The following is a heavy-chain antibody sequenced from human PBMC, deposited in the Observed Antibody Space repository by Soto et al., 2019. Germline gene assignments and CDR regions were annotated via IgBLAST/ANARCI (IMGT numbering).Heavy chain of an antibody. Sequence: GASVKVSCKASGYTFTSYGISWVRQDPGQGLEWMGWISAYNGNTNYAQKLQGRVTMTTDTSTSTAYMELRSLRSDDTAVYYCARESNGYCSGGSCYDYYYGMDVWGQGTTVTVSS. V-gene: IGHV1-18*04. CDR2: ISAYNGNT. CDR1: GYTFTSYG. J-gene: IGHJ6*02. CDR3: ARESNGYCSGGSCYDYYYGMDV. D-gene: IGHD2-15*01.